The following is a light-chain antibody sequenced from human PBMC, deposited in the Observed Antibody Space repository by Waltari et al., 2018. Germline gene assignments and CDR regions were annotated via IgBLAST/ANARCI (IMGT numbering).Light chain of an antibody. CDR2: EVS. Sequence: QSALTQPASVSGSPGQSITVSSTGTTRDVGSYNLVSWYQPHPTKAPKLMIYEVSKRPSGVSNRFSGSKSGNTASLTISGLQPEDEADYYCCSYAGANTYVFGSGTKVTVL. CDR3: CSYAGANTYV. CDR1: TRDVGSYNL. V-gene: IGLV2-23*02. J-gene: IGLJ1*01.